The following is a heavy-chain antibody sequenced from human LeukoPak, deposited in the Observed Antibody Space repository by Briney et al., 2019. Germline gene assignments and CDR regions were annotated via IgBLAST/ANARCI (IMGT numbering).Heavy chain of an antibody. V-gene: IGHV3-53*01. CDR3: ARRAGDYSHPYDY. CDR2: IYSGGNT. CDR1: GPTVSSNC. Sequence: PGGSLRLSCAASGPTVSSNCMSWVRQAPGKGLEWVSFIYSGGNTYYADSVKGRFTISRDNSKNTVHLQMNSLRAEDTAMYYCARRAGDYSHPYDYWGQGTLVTVSS. D-gene: IGHD3-22*01. J-gene: IGHJ4*02.